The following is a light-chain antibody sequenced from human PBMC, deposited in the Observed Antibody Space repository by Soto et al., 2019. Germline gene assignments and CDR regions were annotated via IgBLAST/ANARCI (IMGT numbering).Light chain of an antibody. Sequence: DVQMTQSPSSLSASVGNRVTITCRASQVISSRLDWYQQKPGNAPKLQIYKASTLQSGVPSRFSGSECGTEFTLTIRGVQPEDFATYYCQQASPSPLTFGGGTEVRIK. CDR1: QVISSR. CDR3: QQASPSPLT. CDR2: KAS. V-gene: IGKV1-12*01. J-gene: IGKJ4*01.